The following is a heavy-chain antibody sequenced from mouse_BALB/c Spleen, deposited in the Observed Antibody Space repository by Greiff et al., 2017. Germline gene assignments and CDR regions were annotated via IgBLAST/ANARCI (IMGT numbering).Heavy chain of an antibody. J-gene: IGHJ4*01. D-gene: IGHD2-1*01. CDR1: GFSLTSYG. CDR2: IWAGGST. V-gene: IGHV2-9*02. Sequence: VQLQQSGPGLVAPSQSLSITCTVSGFSLTSYGVHWVRQPPGKGLEWLGVIWAGGSTNYNSALMSRLSISKDNSKSQVFLKMNSLQTDDTAMYYCARGYYGNSYAMDYWGQGTLVTVSS. CDR3: ARGYYGNSYAMDY.